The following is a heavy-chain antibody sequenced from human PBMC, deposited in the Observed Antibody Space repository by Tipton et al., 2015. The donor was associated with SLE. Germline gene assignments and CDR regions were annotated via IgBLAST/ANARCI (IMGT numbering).Heavy chain of an antibody. V-gene: IGHV4-39*01. CDR2: IYYCGST. Sequence: TLSLTCTVSGGSISSSSYYWGWIRQPPGKGLEWIGSIYYCGSTYYNPSLKSRVTISVDTSKNQFSLKLSSVTAADTAVYYCARQTKMGYSSTIGLGYWGQGTLVTVSS. J-gene: IGHJ4*02. D-gene: IGHD6-13*01. CDR3: ARQTKMGYSSTIGLGY. CDR1: GGSISSSSYY.